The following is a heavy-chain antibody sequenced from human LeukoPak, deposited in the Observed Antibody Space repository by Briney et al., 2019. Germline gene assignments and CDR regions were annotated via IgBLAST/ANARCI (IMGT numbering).Heavy chain of an antibody. CDR2: INPSGGST. CDR1: GYTFTSYY. V-gene: IGHV1-46*01. Sequence: GASVKVSCKASGYTFTSYYMHWVRQAPGQGLEWMGIINPSGGSTSYAQKFQGRVTITADKSTSTAYMELSSLRSEDTAVYYCASPRDGYNYGTGYFDYWGQGTLVTVSS. D-gene: IGHD5-24*01. J-gene: IGHJ4*02. CDR3: ASPRDGYNYGTGYFDY.